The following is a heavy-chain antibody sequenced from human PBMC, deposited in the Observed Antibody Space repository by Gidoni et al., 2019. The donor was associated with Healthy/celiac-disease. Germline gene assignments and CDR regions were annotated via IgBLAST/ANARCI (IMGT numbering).Heavy chain of an antibody. J-gene: IGHJ4*02. CDR1: GFTFSSYG. CDR2: ISYDGSNK. V-gene: IGHV3-30*03. CDR3: ARDRYCSGGSCREFDY. D-gene: IGHD2-15*01. Sequence: QVQLVESGGGVVQPGRSLRLSCAASGFTFSSYGMHWVRQAPGKGLEWVAVISYDGSNKYYADSVKGRFTISRDNSKNTLYLQMNSLRAEDTAVYYCARDRYCSGGSCREFDYWGQGTLVTVSS.